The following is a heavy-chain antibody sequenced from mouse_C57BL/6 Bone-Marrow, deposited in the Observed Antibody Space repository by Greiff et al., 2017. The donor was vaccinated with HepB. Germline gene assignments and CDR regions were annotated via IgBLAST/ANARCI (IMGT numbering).Heavy chain of an antibody. CDR2: INPNNGGT. V-gene: IGHV1-26*01. Sequence: VQLQQSGPELVKPGASVKISCKASGYTFTDYYMNWVKQSHGKSLEWIGDINPNNGGTSYNQKFKGKATLTVDKSSSTAYMELRSLTSEDSAVYYCARRRGFAYWGQGTLVTVSA. CDR3: ARRRGFAY. J-gene: IGHJ3*01. CDR1: GYTFTDYY.